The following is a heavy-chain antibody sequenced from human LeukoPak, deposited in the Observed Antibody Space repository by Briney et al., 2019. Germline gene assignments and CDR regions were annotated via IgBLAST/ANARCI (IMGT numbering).Heavy chain of an antibody. J-gene: IGHJ4*02. CDR3: AGEGYFDWFFPIY. CDR1: GFTFSSYE. D-gene: IGHD3-9*01. V-gene: IGHV3-48*03. CDR2: ISSSGSTI. Sequence: GGSLRLSCAASGFTFSSYEMNWVRQAPGKGLEWVSYISSSGSTIYYADSVKGRFTISRDNAKNSLYLQMNSLRAEDTAAYYCAGEGYFDWFFPIYWGQGTLVTVSS.